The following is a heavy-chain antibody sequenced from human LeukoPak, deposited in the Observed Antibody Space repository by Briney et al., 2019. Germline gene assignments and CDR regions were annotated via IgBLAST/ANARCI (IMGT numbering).Heavy chain of an antibody. CDR3: GRDDGFSSFTY. CDR2: INLDGSQR. D-gene: IGHD3/OR15-3a*01. J-gene: IGHJ4*02. V-gene: IGHV3-7*01. CDR1: GFTFGTYW. Sequence: GGSLRLSCVASGFTFGTYWMTWVRQAPGQGLEWVASINLDGSQRDYMASVEGRFTISRDNAKNSLFLQMNSLRVEDTAVYYCGRDDGFSSFTYWGQGDLVTVSS.